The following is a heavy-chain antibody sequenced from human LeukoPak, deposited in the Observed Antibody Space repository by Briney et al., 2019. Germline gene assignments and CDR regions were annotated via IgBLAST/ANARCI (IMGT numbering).Heavy chain of an antibody. CDR3: ARADSSWYWGWFDP. CDR1: GFTLSDYY. Sequence: GRSLRLSCATPGFTLSDYYMRSLRQATGKGLGWISYVSSRGDSIQYADSVKGRFTMSRDNAKNSVHLQMSSLRAEDTAVYYCARADSSWYWGWFDPWGQGILVTVSS. V-gene: IGHV3-11*01. J-gene: IGHJ5*02. D-gene: IGHD6-13*01. CDR2: VSSRGDSI.